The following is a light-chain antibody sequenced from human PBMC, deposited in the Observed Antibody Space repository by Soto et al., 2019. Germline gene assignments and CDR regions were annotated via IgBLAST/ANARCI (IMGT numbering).Light chain of an antibody. CDR2: MAS. CDR1: QSLLHYDGNTF. J-gene: IGKJ2*01. CDR3: MQGLQTPYT. Sequence: DIVRTQSPLSLPVTPGEPASISCRSSQSLLHYDGNTFLDWYLQKPGQSPQLLIQMASNRASGVPDRFSGSGSGTDFTLTISRVEAEDIVVYYCMQGLQTPYTFGQGTKLEIK. V-gene: IGKV2-28*01.